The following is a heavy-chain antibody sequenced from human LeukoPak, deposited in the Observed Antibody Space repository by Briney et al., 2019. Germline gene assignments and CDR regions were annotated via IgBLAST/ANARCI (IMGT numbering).Heavy chain of an antibody. D-gene: IGHD5-24*01. CDR3: AREGYNSFDY. Sequence: GGSLRLSCAASGFTFSINSMNWVRQAPGKGLEWVSSITSSSSYIYYADAVKGRFTISRDNAKNLLYLRMNSLRAEDTAVYYCAREGYNSFDYWGQGTLVTVSS. CDR1: GFTFSINS. CDR2: ITSSSSYI. J-gene: IGHJ4*02. V-gene: IGHV3-21*06.